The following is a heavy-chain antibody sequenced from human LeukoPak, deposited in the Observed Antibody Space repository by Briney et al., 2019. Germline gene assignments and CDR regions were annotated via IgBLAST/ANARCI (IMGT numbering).Heavy chain of an antibody. D-gene: IGHD6-13*01. CDR2: INPSGGST. CDR1: GYTFTSYY. Sequence: GASVKVSCKASGYTFTSYYMHWVRQAPGQGLEWMGIINPSGGSTSYAQKFQGRVTMTRDTSTSTVYMELSSLRSEDTAVYYCARGRGSSSWYRLNWFDPWGQGTLVTVSS. CDR3: ARGRGSSSWYRLNWFDP. J-gene: IGHJ5*02. V-gene: IGHV1-46*01.